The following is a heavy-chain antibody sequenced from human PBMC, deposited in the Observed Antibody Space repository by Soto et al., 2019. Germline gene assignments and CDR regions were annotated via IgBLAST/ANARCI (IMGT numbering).Heavy chain of an antibody. V-gene: IGHV3-15*07. CDR2: IKSKSEGGTT. D-gene: IGHD2-2*01. CDR1: GFTFTNAW. Sequence: DVQLVESGGGLVKPGGSLRLSCAASGFTFTNAWMNWVRQAPGKGLEWVAHIKSKSEGGTTDYAAPVIGRFTISRDDSKNTLYLQMNSLKTEDTAVYYCATGLYCTSTTCRIFDYWGQGTLVTVSS. CDR3: ATGLYCTSTTCRIFDY. J-gene: IGHJ4*02.